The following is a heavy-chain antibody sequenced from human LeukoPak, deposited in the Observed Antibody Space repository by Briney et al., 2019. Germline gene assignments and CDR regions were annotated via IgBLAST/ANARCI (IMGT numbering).Heavy chain of an antibody. J-gene: IGHJ4*02. D-gene: IGHD2-15*01. CDR2: IYSGGST. CDR3: AGGALCSGGSCYSSASYFDY. CDR1: GFTVSSNY. V-gene: IGHV3-53*01. Sequence: PGGSLRPSCAASGFTVSSNYMSWVRQAPGKGLEWVSVIYSGGSTYYADSVKGRFTISRDNSKNTLYLQMNSLRAEDTAVYYCAGGALCSGGSCYSSASYFDYWGQGTLVTVSS.